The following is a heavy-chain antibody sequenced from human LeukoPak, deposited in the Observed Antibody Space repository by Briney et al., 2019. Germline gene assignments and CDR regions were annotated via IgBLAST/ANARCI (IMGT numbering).Heavy chain of an antibody. V-gene: IGHV4-39*01. CDR1: GGSISSSSYY. CDR2: IYYSGST. J-gene: IGHJ3*02. Sequence: SETLSLTCTVSGGSISSSSYYWGWIRQPPGKGLEWIGSIYYSGSTYYNPSLKSRVTISVDTSKNQFSLKLSSVTAADTAVYYCARHGVMVYAIGAFDIWGRGTMVTVSS. D-gene: IGHD2-8*01. CDR3: ARHGVMVYAIGAFDI.